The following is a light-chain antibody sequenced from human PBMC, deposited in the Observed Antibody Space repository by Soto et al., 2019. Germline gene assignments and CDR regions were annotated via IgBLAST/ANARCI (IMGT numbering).Light chain of an antibody. V-gene: IGKV1-5*01. J-gene: IGKJ1*01. CDR3: QQYNSHWT. CDR2: DAS. CDR1: QSISRR. Sequence: EIQMTQSPSTLPASVGDRVTISCGVGQSISRRLAWYHQKPGKAPNLLIYDASSLQSGVPSRFSGIGSGTAFSLTISRLQSDDFASYSCQQYNSHWTFGQGTKV.